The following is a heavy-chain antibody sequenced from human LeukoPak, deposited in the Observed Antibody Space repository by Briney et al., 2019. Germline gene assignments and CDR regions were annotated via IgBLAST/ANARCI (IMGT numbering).Heavy chain of an antibody. CDR3: ARVAVGGTRAFDI. D-gene: IGHD6-19*01. V-gene: IGHV3-74*01. CDR2: VLTGGSRI. CDR1: GFTFTNYW. Sequence: GGSLRLSCAASGFTFTNYWMHWVRQAPGKGLVWVSRVLTGGSRISYADSVKGRFTISRDNAKKTLYLEMDSLRAEDTAVYYCARVAVGGTRAFDIWGQGTTVTVSS. J-gene: IGHJ3*02.